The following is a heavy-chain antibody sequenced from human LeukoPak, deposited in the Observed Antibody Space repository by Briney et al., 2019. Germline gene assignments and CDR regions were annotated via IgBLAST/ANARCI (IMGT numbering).Heavy chain of an antibody. Sequence: ASVKVSCKASGYTFTSYGISWVRQAPGQGLEWMGWISAYNSNANYAQKLQGRVTMTTDTSTSTAYMELRSLRSDDTAVYYCARDSPGASYGFKFSDYWGQGTLVTVSS. CDR1: GYTFTSYG. D-gene: IGHD5-18*01. J-gene: IGHJ4*02. CDR2: ISAYNSNA. V-gene: IGHV1-18*01. CDR3: ARDSPGASYGFKFSDY.